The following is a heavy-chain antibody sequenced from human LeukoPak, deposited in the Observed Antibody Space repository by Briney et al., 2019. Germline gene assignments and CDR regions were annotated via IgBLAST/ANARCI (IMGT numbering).Heavy chain of an antibody. CDR1: GDSISSYY. Sequence: PSETLSLTCTVSGDSISSYYWSWIRQPPGRGLEWIGYIYYSGNAYYNPSLKSRVTISLDTSKNQFSLKLSSVTAADTAVYYCARGEDSSGWYDYYYYMDVWGKGTTVTVSS. CDR2: IYYSGNA. J-gene: IGHJ6*03. CDR3: ARGEDSSGWYDYYYYMDV. D-gene: IGHD6-19*01. V-gene: IGHV4-59*01.